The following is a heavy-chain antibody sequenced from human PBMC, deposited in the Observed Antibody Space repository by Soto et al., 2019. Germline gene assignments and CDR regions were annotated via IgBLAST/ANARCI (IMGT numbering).Heavy chain of an antibody. CDR3: ASDGRQIVHIYDTLDF. CDR2: ISAYNGNT. D-gene: IGHD6-6*01. Sequence: QVHLVQSGAEVRRPGASVRVSCKASGYTFSNYGINWVRQAPGQGLEWLGWISAYNGNTKSAQKFQDKLSMATDTSTSTANMELRSLRTGNTAGYSCASDGRQIVHIYDTLDFCGQGTKITVSS. V-gene: IGHV1-18*01. CDR1: GYTFSNYG. J-gene: IGHJ3*01.